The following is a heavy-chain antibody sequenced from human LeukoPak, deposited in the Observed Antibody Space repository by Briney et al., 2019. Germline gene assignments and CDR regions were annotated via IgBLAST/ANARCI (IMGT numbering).Heavy chain of an antibody. CDR2: ISYDGSNK. J-gene: IGHJ4*02. V-gene: IGHV3-30-3*01. Sequence: GGSLRLSCAASGFTFSSYAMHWVRQAPGKGLEWVAVISYDGSNKYYADSVKGRCTISRDNSKNTLYLQMNSLRAEDTAVYYCAKVYDSSGYYYVTHDYFDYWGQGTLVTVSS. CDR1: GFTFSSYA. D-gene: IGHD3-22*01. CDR3: AKVYDSSGYYYVTHDYFDY.